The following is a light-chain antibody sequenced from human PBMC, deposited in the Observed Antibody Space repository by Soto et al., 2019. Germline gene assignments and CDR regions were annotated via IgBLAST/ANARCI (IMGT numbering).Light chain of an antibody. CDR2: EVS. CDR1: SSDVGGYNY. V-gene: IGLV2-14*01. J-gene: IGLJ1*01. Sequence: QYALTQPASVSGSPGQSITISCTGTSSDVGGYNYVSWYQQHPGKAPKLMIYEVSNRPSGVSNRFSGSKSGNTASLTISGLQSEDDADYYCSSYTSISIDYVFRTGTK. CDR3: SSYTSISIDYV.